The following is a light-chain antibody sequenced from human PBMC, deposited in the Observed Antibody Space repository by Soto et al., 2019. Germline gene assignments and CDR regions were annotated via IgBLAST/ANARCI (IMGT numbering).Light chain of an antibody. V-gene: IGKV3D-20*01. CDR1: QSVSSNY. CDR2: DAS. CDR3: QQYGSSPWT. J-gene: IGKJ1*01. Sequence: DIVLTQSPGTLSLSPGERAALCCGSSQSVSSNYLDWYQQKTGLAPRLLIYDASRRATGIPDRFSGSGSGADFILSISRLEPEDFAVYYCQQYGSSPWTFGQGTKVDIK.